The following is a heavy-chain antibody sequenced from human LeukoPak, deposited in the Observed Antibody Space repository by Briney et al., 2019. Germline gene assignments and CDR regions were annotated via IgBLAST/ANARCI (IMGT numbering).Heavy chain of an antibody. CDR2: ISSNGGST. CDR3: ARVGSGSYYY. V-gene: IGHV3-64*01. Sequence: GSLRLSCAASGFTFSSYAMHWVRQAPGKGLEYVSAISSNGGSTYYANSVKGRFTISRDNSKNTLYLQMGSLRAEDMAVYYCARVGSGSYYYGGQGTLVTVSS. D-gene: IGHD3-10*01. CDR1: GFTFSSYA. J-gene: IGHJ4*02.